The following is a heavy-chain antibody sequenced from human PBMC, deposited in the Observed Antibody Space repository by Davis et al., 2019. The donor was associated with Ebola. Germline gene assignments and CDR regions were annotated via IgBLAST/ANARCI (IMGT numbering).Heavy chain of an antibody. J-gene: IGHJ6*02. D-gene: IGHD3-10*01. CDR2: ISAYNGNT. CDR1: GYTFTSHG. CDR3: ARDSLTMVQGDLYYYYGMDV. V-gene: IGHV1-18*01. Sequence: ASVKVSCKASGYTFTSHGISWVRQAPGQGLEWMGWISAYNGNTNYAQKLQGRVTMTTDTSTSTAYMELRSPRSDDTAVYYCARDSLTMVQGDLYYYYGMDVWGQGTTVTVSS.